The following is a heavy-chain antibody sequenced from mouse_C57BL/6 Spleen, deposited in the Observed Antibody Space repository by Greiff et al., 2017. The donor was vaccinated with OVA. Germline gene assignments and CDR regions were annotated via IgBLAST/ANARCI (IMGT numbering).Heavy chain of an antibody. Sequence: VQRVESGAELVRPGASVTLSCKASGYTFTDYEMHWVKQTPVHGLEWIGAIDPETGGTAYNQKFKGKAILTADKSSSTAYMELRSLTSEDSAVYYCTRWGTAQATAYWGQGTLVTVSA. CDR3: TRWGTAQATAY. CDR1: GYTFTDYE. D-gene: IGHD3-2*02. V-gene: IGHV1-15*01. J-gene: IGHJ3*01. CDR2: IDPETGGT.